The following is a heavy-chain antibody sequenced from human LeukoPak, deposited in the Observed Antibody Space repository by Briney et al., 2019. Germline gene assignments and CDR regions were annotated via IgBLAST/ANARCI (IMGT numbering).Heavy chain of an antibody. D-gene: IGHD1-26*01. J-gene: IGHJ3*02. CDR1: GGSFSGYY. CDR3: AGVEGVLPPGFAAFDI. V-gene: IGHV4-34*01. Sequence: PSETLSLTCAVYGGSFSGYYWSWIRQPPGKGLEWIGEINHSGSTNYNPSLKSRVTISVDTSKNQFSLKLSSVTAADTAVYYCAGVEGVLPPGFAAFDIWGQGTMVTVSS. CDR2: INHSGST.